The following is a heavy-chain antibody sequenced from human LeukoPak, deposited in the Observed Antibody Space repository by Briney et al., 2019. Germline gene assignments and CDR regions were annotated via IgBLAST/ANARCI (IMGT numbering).Heavy chain of an antibody. CDR1: GGSISSYY. D-gene: IGHD3-10*01. CDR3: ARGRRVRGVRVQAEYYFDY. J-gene: IGHJ4*02. CDR2: IYYSGST. V-gene: IGHV4-59*08. Sequence: SETLSLTCTVSGGSISSYYWSWIRQPPGKGLEWIGYIYYSGSTNYNPSLKSRVTISVDTSKNQFSLKLSSVTAADTAVYYCARGRRVRGVRVQAEYYFDYWGQGTLVTVSS.